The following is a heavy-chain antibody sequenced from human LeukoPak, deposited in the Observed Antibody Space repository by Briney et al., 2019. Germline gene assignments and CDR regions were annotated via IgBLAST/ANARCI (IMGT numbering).Heavy chain of an antibody. CDR1: GYTFTGYY. CDR3: ARHFVVVPAAIEWDNWFDP. CDR2: INPNSGGT. V-gene: IGHV1-2*02. J-gene: IGHJ5*02. Sequence: ASVKVSCKASGYTFTGYYMHWVRQAPGQGLEWMGWINPNSGGTNHAQKFQGRVTMTRDTSISTAYMELSRLRSDDTAVYYCARHFVVVPAAIEWDNWFDPWGQGTLVTVSS. D-gene: IGHD2-2*02.